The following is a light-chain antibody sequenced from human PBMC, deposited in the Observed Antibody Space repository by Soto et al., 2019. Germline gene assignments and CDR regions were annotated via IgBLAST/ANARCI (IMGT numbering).Light chain of an antibody. V-gene: IGKV3D-20*02. Sequence: QCPRTLTLSQGERAALSCRAIQTVSSVHLAWYQQKPGQAPRLLIYDAFTRATGIPARFSCRESGTDFPPTFSVLYPEDFAVYYCQQRYKWHVITFGQGTRLEIK. CDR2: DAF. CDR3: QQRYKWHVIT. CDR1: QTVSSVH. J-gene: IGKJ5*01.